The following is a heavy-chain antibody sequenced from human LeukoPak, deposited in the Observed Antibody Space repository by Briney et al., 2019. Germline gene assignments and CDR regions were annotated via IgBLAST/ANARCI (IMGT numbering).Heavy chain of an antibody. V-gene: IGHV1-18*01. D-gene: IGHD2-15*01. CDR3: ARRGLSDRRGLYPDFDY. J-gene: IGHJ4*02. Sequence: ASVKVSCKASGYTFTSYGISWVRQAPGQGLEWMGWISSYNGNTNYAQKLQGRVTMTTDTSTSTAYMELSSLKTEDTAMYFCARRGLSDRRGLYPDFDYWGRGTLVTVSS. CDR2: ISSYNGNT. CDR1: GYTFTSYG.